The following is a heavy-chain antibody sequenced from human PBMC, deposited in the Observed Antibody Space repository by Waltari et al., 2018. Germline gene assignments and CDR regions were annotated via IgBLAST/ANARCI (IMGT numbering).Heavy chain of an antibody. CDR1: GFPFSRDR. CDR2: IHGDGSSP. Sequence: EVQLVEAGGDLVKPGGSLRLSCVASGFPFSRDRMHWVRQVPGQGLVGVSRIHGDGSSPTYAEAVKGRFTISRDNAKNTLYLQMNSLRAEDTAVYYCATLIQLWPSPFDYWGPGTLVTVSS. V-gene: IGHV3-74*01. J-gene: IGHJ4*02. CDR3: ATLIQLWPSPFDY. D-gene: IGHD1-1*01.